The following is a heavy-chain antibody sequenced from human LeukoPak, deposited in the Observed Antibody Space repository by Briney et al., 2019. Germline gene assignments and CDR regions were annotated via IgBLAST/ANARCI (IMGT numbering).Heavy chain of an antibody. CDR3: ARDAAYRRGDCSDLGAFDI. D-gene: IGHD2-21*02. CDR2: IIPIFGTA. J-gene: IGHJ3*02. CDR1: GGTFSSYA. Sequence: SVKVSCKASGGTFSSYAISWVRQAPGQGLEWMGSIIPIFGTANYAQKFQGRVTITTDESTSTAYMELSSLRPEDTPVYYCARDAAYRRGDCSDLGAFDIWGQGTMVTVSS. V-gene: IGHV1-69*05.